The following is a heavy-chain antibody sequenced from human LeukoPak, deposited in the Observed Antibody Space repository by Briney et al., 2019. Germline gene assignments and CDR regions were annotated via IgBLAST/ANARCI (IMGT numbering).Heavy chain of an antibody. CDR3: ARSGYCSGGRCYSGYWFDP. J-gene: IGHJ5*02. CDR2: INPSGDST. Sequence: GASVTVSCKASGYTFSSYYMHWVRQAPGQGLEWMGIINPSGDSTTYAQKFQGRVTMTRDTSTSTVYMELSSLRSEDTAVYYCARSGYCSGGRCYSGYWFDPWGQGTLVTVPS. D-gene: IGHD2-15*01. CDR1: GYTFSSYY. V-gene: IGHV1-46*01.